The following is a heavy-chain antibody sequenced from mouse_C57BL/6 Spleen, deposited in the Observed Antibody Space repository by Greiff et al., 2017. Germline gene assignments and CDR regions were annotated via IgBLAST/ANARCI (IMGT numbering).Heavy chain of an antibody. CDR2: ISSGGSYT. CDR3: ARQIPQYDYDQRDYAMDY. Sequence: EVHLVESGGDLVKPGGSLKLSCAASGFTFSSYGMSWVRQTPDKRLEWVATISSGGSYTYYPDSVKGRFTISRDNAKNTLYLQMSSLKSEDTAMYYCARQIPQYDYDQRDYAMDYWGQGTSVTVSS. V-gene: IGHV5-6*01. D-gene: IGHD2-4*01. J-gene: IGHJ4*01. CDR1: GFTFSSYG.